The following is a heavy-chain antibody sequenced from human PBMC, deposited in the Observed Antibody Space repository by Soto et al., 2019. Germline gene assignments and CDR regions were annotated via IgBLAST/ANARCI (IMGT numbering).Heavy chain of an antibody. V-gene: IGHV3-23*01. CDR3: AKDLGGIAVAGDFDY. D-gene: IGHD6-19*01. Sequence: EVQLLESGGGLVQPGGSLRLSCAASGFTFSSYAMSWVRQAPGKGLEWVSAISGSGGSTYYADSVKGRFTISRDNSXXTLYLQMNSLRAEDTAVYYCAKDLGGIAVAGDFDYWGQGTLVTVSS. CDR2: ISGSGGST. J-gene: IGHJ4*02. CDR1: GFTFSSYA.